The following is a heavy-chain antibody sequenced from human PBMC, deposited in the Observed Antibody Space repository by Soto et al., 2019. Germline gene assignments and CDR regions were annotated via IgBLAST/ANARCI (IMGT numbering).Heavy chain of an antibody. CDR1: GFTFSTYW. J-gene: IGHJ4*02. D-gene: IGHD2-15*01. V-gene: IGHV3-74*01. CDR2: ITSDGSSA. CDR3: ARDYYTRLGHCSGGGCPLDY. Sequence: EVQLVESGGGLVQPGGSLRLSCAASGFTFSTYWMHWVRQAPGKGLVWVSRITSDGSSANYADSVKGRFTISRDNAENTLYLEINNLRAEDTAVYYCARDYYTRLGHCSGGGCPLDYWGQGTLVTVSS.